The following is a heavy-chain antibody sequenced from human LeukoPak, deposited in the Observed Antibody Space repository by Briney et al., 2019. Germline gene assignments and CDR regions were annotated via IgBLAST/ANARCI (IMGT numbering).Heavy chain of an antibody. Sequence: ASVKVSCKASGYTFTGYYMHWARQAPGQGLEWMGWINPNSGGTNYAQKFQGRVTMTRDTSISTAYMELSRLRSDDTAVYYCASYSSSWYAAGYYYYMDVWGKGTTVTVSS. CDR1: GYTFTGYY. D-gene: IGHD6-13*01. V-gene: IGHV1-2*02. CDR2: INPNSGGT. CDR3: ASYSSSWYAAGYYYYMDV. J-gene: IGHJ6*03.